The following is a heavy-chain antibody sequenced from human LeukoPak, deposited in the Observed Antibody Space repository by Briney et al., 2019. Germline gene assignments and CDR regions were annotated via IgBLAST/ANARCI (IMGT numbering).Heavy chain of an antibody. J-gene: IGHJ4*02. CDR1: GGSFSGYY. CDR3: ARGPGYNSGGDY. CDR2: INHSGST. Sequence: SETLSLTCAVYGGSFSGYYWSWIRQPPGKGLEWIGEINHSGSTNYNPSLKSRVTISVDTSKNQFSLKLSSVTAADTAVYYCARGPGYNSGGDYWGQGTLVTVSS. V-gene: IGHV4-34*01. D-gene: IGHD5-24*01.